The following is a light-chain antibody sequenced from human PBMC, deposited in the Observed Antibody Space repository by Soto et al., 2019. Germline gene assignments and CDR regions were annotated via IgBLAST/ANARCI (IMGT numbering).Light chain of an antibody. J-gene: IGLJ2*01. V-gene: IGLV2-14*01. Sequence: QSLLTQPASVSGSPGQSITISCTGARSDVGTYNYVSWYQQHPGKAPKLMIYEVSNRPSGVSNRFSGSKYGNTASLTISGLQAEDEADYYCSSYTASSAIVIVGGGTKVTVL. CDR2: EVS. CDR1: RSDVGTYNY. CDR3: SSYTASSAIVI.